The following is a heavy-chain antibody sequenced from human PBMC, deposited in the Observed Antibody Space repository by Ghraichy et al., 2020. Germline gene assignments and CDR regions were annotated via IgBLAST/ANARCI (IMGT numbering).Heavy chain of an antibody. J-gene: IGHJ4*02. D-gene: IGHD2-21*02. CDR2: IYYSGRT. CDR3: AGDDCGGDCYSAY. CDR1: GGSISSYY. Sequence: SETLSLTCTVSGGSISSYYWSWIRQPPGKGLEWIGYIYYSGRTNYNPSLKSRVTISVDTSKNQFSLKLSSVTAADTAVYYCAGDDCGGDCYSAYWGQGMLVTVSS. V-gene: IGHV4-59*08.